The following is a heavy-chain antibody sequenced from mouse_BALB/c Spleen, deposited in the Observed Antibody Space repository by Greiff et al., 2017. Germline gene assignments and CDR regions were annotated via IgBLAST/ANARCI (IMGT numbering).Heavy chain of an antibody. CDR2: INPSSGYT. V-gene: IGHV1-4*01. CDR1: GYTFTSYT. Sequence: QVQLKESGAELARPGASVKMSCKASGYTFTSYTMHWVKQRPGQGLEWIGYINPSSGYTNYNQKFKDKATLTADKSSSTAYMQLSSLTSEDSAVYYCARSGGNFHFDYWGQGTTLTVSS. CDR3: ARSGGNFHFDY. D-gene: IGHD2-1*01. J-gene: IGHJ2*01.